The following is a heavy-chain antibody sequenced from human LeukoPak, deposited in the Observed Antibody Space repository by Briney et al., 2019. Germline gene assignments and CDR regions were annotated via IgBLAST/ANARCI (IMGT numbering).Heavy chain of an antibody. CDR2: ISSSSSFI. CDR1: GFTFSSYS. Sequence: GGSLRLSCAASGFTFSSYSMNWVRQAPGKGLEWVSSISSSSSFIYYADSVKGRFTISRDNAKNSLYLQMNSLRAEDTAVYYCARDKYGSGWSINWSDPWGQGTLVTVSS. CDR3: ARDKYGSGWSINWSDP. J-gene: IGHJ5*02. D-gene: IGHD6-19*01. V-gene: IGHV3-21*01.